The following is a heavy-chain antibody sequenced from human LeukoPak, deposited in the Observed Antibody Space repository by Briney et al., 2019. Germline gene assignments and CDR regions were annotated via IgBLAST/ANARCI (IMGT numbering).Heavy chain of an antibody. CDR1: GGSFSSSY. V-gene: IGHV4-4*07. D-gene: IGHD1-26*01. J-gene: IGHJ5*02. Sequence: SETLSLTCTVSGGSFSSSYWSWIRQLAGKGLEWIGRIYTSGSTNFNPSLKSRVTISIDKSKNQISLKLNSVTAADTAVYYCARGYSGNYLRFDPWGQGTLVTVYS. CDR2: IYTSGST. CDR3: ARGYSGNYLRFDP.